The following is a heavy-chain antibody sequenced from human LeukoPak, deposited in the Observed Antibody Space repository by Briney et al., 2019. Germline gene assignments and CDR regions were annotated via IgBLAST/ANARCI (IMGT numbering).Heavy chain of an antibody. V-gene: IGHV4-4*02. D-gene: IGHD1-14*01. CDR2: IYHSGST. CDR3: ARTGYFDS. Sequence: PSGTLSLTCAVSGGSISSSNWWSWVRQPPGKGLEWIGEIYHSGSTNYNPSLKSRVTMSVDTSKNQISLKLSSVTAAYTAVYYCARTGYFDSWGQGTLVTVSS. CDR1: GGSISSSNW. J-gene: IGHJ4*02.